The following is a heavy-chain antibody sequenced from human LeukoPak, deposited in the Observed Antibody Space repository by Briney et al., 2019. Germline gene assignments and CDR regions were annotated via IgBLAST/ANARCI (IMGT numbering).Heavy chain of an antibody. D-gene: IGHD3-9*01. CDR2: IYYRGST. CDR3: ARCQPYYDILTGYYNYYYMDV. CDR1: GGSISSHY. V-gene: IGHV4-59*11. J-gene: IGHJ6*03. Sequence: PSETLSLTCTVSGGSISSHYWSWIRQPPGKGLEWIGYIYYRGSTNYNPSLKSRVTISVDTSKNQFSLKLSSVTAADTAVYYCARCQPYYDILTGYYNYYYMDVWGKGTTVTVSS.